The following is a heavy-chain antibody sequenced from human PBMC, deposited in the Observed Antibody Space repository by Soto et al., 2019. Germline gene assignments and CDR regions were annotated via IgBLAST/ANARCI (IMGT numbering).Heavy chain of an antibody. V-gene: IGHV1-18*04. D-gene: IGHD1-1*01. J-gene: IGHJ6*02. CDR1: GYTFTTYG. CDR3: ARDGQRDTGLNFYYYLHGMDA. Sequence: EASVKVSCKXSGYTFTTYGISWVRQAPGQGLEWMGWISPYNGTTKYAEKFQGEMTMTTDTATSTAYMDLRSLRSDDTAVYYCARDGQRDTGLNFYYYLHGMDAWGQGTRVTVSS. CDR2: ISPYNGTT.